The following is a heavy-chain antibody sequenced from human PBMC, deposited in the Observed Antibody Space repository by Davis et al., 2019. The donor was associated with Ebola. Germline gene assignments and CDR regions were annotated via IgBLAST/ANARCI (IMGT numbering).Heavy chain of an antibody. CDR1: GYTFTGYD. J-gene: IGHJ4*02. D-gene: IGHD2-21*01. CDR3: ARGGVAYSDLDY. CDR2: MNPNSGNT. Sequence: AASVKVSCKASGYTFTGYDINWVRQATGQGLEWMGWMNPNSGNTGYAQKFQGRVTMTRENSMSTAYMELRSLRSEDTAVYFCARGGVAYSDLDYWGQETLVAVSS. V-gene: IGHV1-8*01.